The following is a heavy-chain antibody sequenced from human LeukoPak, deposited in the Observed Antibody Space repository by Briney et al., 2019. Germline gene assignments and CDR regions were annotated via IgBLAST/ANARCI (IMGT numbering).Heavy chain of an antibody. J-gene: IGHJ6*02. D-gene: IGHD2-2*01. Sequence: GESLKISCKGSGYSFTSYWIGWVRQMPGKGLEWMGIIYPGDSDTRYSPSFQGQVTISADKSISTAYLQWSSLKASDTAMYYCARIETYCSSTSCYGYYYYGMVVWGQGTTVTVSS. V-gene: IGHV5-51*01. CDR1: GYSFTSYW. CDR2: IYPGDSDT. CDR3: ARIETYCSSTSCYGYYYYGMVV.